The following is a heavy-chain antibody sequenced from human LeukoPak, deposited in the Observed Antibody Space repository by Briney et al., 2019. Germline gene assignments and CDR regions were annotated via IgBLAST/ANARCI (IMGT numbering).Heavy chain of an antibody. J-gene: IGHJ4*02. Sequence: SETLSLTCAVYGGSFSGYYWGWIRQPPGKGLEWIGEINHSGSTNYNPSLKSRVTISVDTSKNQFSLKLSSVTAADTAVYYCARALDSSGYYYHIQSFDYWGQGTLVTVSS. V-gene: IGHV4-34*01. CDR2: INHSGST. CDR3: ARALDSSGYYYHIQSFDY. CDR1: GGSFSGYY. D-gene: IGHD3-22*01.